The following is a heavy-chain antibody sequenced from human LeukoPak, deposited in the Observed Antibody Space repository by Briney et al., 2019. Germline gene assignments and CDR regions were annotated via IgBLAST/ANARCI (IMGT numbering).Heavy chain of an antibody. Sequence: SETLSLTCTVSGGSVNSYYLSWIRQPAGKTLEWIGRIYDGGGTNYNSSLKSRVTMSVDTSKNQISLKLKSVTAADTAVYYCARDSGTSGEVKFDPWGQGALVTVSS. J-gene: IGHJ5*02. CDR2: IYDGGGT. V-gene: IGHV4-4*07. CDR1: GGSVNSYY. CDR3: ARDSGTSGEVKFDP. D-gene: IGHD3-10*01.